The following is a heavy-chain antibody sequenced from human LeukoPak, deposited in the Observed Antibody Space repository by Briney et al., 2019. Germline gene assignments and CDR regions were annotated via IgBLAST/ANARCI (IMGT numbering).Heavy chain of an antibody. CDR3: ARAQSAGLDV. V-gene: IGHV3-7*01. CDR1: GFTFANAW. D-gene: IGHD1-14*01. J-gene: IGHJ6*04. CDR2: IKEDGSEK. Sequence: PGGSLRLSCAASGFTFANAWMSWVRQAPGKGLEWLANIKEDGSEKKYVDSVKGRFTISRDNAKNSLYLQMNSLRVEDTAVYYCARAQSAGLDVWGRGTTVTVSS.